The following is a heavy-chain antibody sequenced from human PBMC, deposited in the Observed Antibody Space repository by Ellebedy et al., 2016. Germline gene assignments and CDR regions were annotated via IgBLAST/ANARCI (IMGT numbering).Heavy chain of an antibody. Sequence: GGSLRLSCKGSGYSFTSYWIGWVRQMPGKGLEWMGIIYPGDSDTRYSPSFQGQVTISADKSISTAYLQWSSLKASDTAIYYCARRLWFGADDAFDIWGQGTMATVSS. CDR2: IYPGDSDT. J-gene: IGHJ3*02. CDR1: GYSFTSYW. V-gene: IGHV5-51*01. D-gene: IGHD3-10*01. CDR3: ARRLWFGADDAFDI.